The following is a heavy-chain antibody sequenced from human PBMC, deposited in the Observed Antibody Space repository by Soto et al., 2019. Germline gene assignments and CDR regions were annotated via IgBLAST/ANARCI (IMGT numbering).Heavy chain of an antibody. CDR2: IYYSGST. V-gene: IGHV4-30-4*01. Sequence: PSETLSLTCTVSGGYIRGGDCCCSWINQHPGKGLEWIGYIYYSGSTYYNPSLKSRVTISVDTSKNQFSLKLSSVTAADTAVYYCARERPDGSRLDPWGQGTLVTVSS. CDR1: GGYIRGGDCC. D-gene: IGHD6-13*01. CDR3: ARERPDGSRLDP. J-gene: IGHJ5*02.